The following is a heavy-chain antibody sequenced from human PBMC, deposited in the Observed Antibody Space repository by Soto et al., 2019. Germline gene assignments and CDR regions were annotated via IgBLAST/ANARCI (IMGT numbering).Heavy chain of an antibody. J-gene: IGHJ6*02. CDR1: GDSISSYY. CDR3: AKGGNWNQYYYHLDV. D-gene: IGHD1-1*01. V-gene: IGHV4-59*01. CDR2: IYDRGTT. Sequence: QVQLQESGPGLVRPWETPSLTCTVSGDSISSYYWSWIRQPPGKGLEWIAYIYDRGTTNYNPSLKSRVTISLDTAKNQFSLKLSSVTAADTAIYYCAKGGNWNQYYYHLDVWGQGTTVTVSS.